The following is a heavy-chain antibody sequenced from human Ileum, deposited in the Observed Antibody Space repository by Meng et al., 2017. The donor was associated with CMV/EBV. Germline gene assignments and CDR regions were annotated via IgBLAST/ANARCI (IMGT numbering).Heavy chain of an antibody. D-gene: IGHD3-3*01. J-gene: IGHJ3*02. Sequence: FSSCSRHWVRQAPGKGLEWVAVISYDGSIKKYADSVEGRFAISRDNSKNTLYLQMNGLRAEDTAVYYCAREITIFGVVIVRYDAFDIWGQGTMVTVSS. CDR1: FSSCS. CDR2: ISYDGSIK. CDR3: AREITIFGVVIVRYDAFDI. V-gene: IGHV3-30*09.